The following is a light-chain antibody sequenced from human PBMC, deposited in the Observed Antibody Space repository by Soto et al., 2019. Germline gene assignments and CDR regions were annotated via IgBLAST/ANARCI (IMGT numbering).Light chain of an antibody. CDR2: DVS. V-gene: IGKV3-11*01. J-gene: IGKJ4*01. CDR3: QQRDSWPLT. CDR1: ESVGSD. Sequence: ENVLTQSPATLSLSPGEGATPSCRASESVGSDLAWYQQKPGQPPRLLIYDVSGRATGVPARFSGSGSGTDFTLTISSLEPEDFAVYYCQQRDSWPLTFGGGTKVEIK.